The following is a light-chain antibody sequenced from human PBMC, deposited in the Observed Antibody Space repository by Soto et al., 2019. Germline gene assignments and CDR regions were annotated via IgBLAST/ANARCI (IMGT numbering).Light chain of an antibody. CDR2: SNN. J-gene: IGLJ1*01. Sequence: QSVLTQPPSASGTPGQRVTISCSGSYSNTGSRPVNWYHQFPGTAPKLLIYSNNQRPSGVPDRFSGSKSGTSASLAISGLQSEDEADYYCAAWDDSLNVYVFGTGTKLT. V-gene: IGLV1-44*01. CDR3: AAWDDSLNVYV. CDR1: YSNTGSRP.